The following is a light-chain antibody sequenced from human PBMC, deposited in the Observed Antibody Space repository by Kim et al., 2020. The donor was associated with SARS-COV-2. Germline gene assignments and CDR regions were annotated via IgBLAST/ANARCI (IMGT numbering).Light chain of an antibody. J-gene: IGKJ5*01. CDR3: QQYSSYPIT. CDR1: QDIRSY. Sequence: ASPGDRITITWRASQDIRSYLAWYQQKPGKAPNLLIYAASTLRSGVPSRFSGSRSGTDFTLTISWLQSEDFATYYCQQYSSYPITFGQGTRLEIK. V-gene: IGKV1-8*01. CDR2: AAS.